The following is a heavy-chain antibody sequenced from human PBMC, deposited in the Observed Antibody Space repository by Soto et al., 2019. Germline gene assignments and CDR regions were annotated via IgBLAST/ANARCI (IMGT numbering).Heavy chain of an antibody. Sequence: GGSLRLSCAASGFTFSSYPIHWVRQAPGQGLEWVAIIARDGIEKHYADSVKGRFIISRDNSKNTLYLQMSSLRDEDTAMYFCAREEIAAYFKNWGLGTLVTVSS. CDR1: GFTFSSYP. CDR2: IARDGIEK. CDR3: AREEIAAYFKN. D-gene: IGHD2-15*01. J-gene: IGHJ4*01. V-gene: IGHV3-30-3*01.